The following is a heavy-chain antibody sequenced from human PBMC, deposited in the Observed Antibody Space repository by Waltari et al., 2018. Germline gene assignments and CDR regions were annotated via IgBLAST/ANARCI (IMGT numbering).Heavy chain of an antibody. D-gene: IGHD2-21*02. CDR3: VVGGSRGGDEGGY. Sequence: QVQLVESGGGVVQPGRSLSLPCAAYGFTFRSYGMHWVRQAPGKGLEWVAVIWYDGSNKNYGDSVKGRFTISRDNSKNTLYLQMNSLRAEDTAVYYCVVGGSRGGDEGGYWGQGTLVTVSS. V-gene: IGHV3-33*01. CDR2: IWYDGSNK. CDR1: GFTFRSYG. J-gene: IGHJ4*02.